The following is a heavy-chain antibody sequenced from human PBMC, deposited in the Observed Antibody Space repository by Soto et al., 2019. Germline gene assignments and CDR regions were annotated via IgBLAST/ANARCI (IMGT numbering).Heavy chain of an antibody. CDR2: SSNNGGT. CDR1: SDSIPFANYY. Sequence: SETLSLTCTVSSDSIPFANYYWGWIRQPPGKALEWIGSSSNNGGTFYSPSFKGRVVISFDTSKRQSSLQVTSVTAADTAAYFCARHRIEVVWRGFDFWGQGSPVTVSS. J-gene: IGHJ4*02. CDR3: ARHRIEVVWRGFDF. D-gene: IGHD3-10*01. V-gene: IGHV4-39*01.